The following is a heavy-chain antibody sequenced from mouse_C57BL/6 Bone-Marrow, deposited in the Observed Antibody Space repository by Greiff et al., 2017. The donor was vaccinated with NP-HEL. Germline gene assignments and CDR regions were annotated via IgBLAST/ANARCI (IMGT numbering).Heavy chain of an antibody. V-gene: IGHV1-64*01. Sequence: QVQLQQPGAELVKPGASVKLSCKASGYTFTSYWMHWVKQRPGQGLEWIGMIHPNSGSTNYNEKFKSKATLTVDKSSSTAYMQLSSLTSEDSAVYYFARSGGTWYFDVWGTGTTVTVSS. CDR3: ARSGGTWYFDV. D-gene: IGHD2-14*01. J-gene: IGHJ1*03. CDR2: IHPNSGST. CDR1: GYTFTSYW.